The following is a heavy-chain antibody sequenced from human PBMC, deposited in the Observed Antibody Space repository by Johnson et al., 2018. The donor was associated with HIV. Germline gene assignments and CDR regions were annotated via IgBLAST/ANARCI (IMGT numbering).Heavy chain of an antibody. V-gene: IGHV3-23*04. CDR1: GFTFSSYA. CDR2: ISGSGGGT. D-gene: IGHD2-2*01. CDR3: ARSTPRYYAFDI. Sequence: VQLVESGGGLVQPGGSLRLSCAASGFTFSSYAMTWVRQAPGKGLEWVAGISGSGGGTYYADSVKGRFTISRDNSKNTLYLQMNSLRAEDTAVYYCARSTPRYYAFDIWGQGTMVTVSS. J-gene: IGHJ3*02.